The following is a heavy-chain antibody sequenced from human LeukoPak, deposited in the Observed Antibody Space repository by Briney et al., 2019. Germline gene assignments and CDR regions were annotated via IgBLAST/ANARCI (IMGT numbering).Heavy chain of an antibody. CDR2: ISSSSSYI. D-gene: IGHD1-26*01. CDR1: GFTFSSYS. CDR3: AKVAYSGSYYVDY. J-gene: IGHJ4*02. Sequence: GGSLRLSCAASGFTFSSYSMNWVRQAPGKGLEWVSSISSSSSYIYYADSVKGRFTISRDNAKNSLYLQMNSLRAEDTAVYYCAKVAYSGSYYVDYWGQGTLVTVSS. V-gene: IGHV3-21*04.